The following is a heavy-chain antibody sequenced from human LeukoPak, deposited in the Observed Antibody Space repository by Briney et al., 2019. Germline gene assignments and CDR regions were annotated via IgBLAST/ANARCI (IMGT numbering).Heavy chain of an antibody. V-gene: IGHV3-23*03. CDR3: ERVVAVALDY. D-gene: IGHD6-19*01. J-gene: IGHJ4*02. CDR1: GFTFSSYA. Sequence: GGSLRLSCAASGFTFSSYAMSWVRQAPGKGLEWVSVIYSGGSTYYADSVKGRFTISRDNSKNTLYLQMNSLRAEDTAVYYCERVVAVALDYWGQGTLVTVSS. CDR2: IYSGGST.